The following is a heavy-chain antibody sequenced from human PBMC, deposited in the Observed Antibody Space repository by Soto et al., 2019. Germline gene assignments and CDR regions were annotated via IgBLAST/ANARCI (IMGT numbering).Heavy chain of an antibody. CDR2: ISGSGGST. D-gene: IGHD6-13*01. V-gene: IGHV3-23*01. CDR3: AARTGYSSSWYFFAFDI. J-gene: IGHJ3*02. CDR1: GFTFSSYA. Sequence: PGGSLRLSCAASGFTFSSYAMSWVRQAPGKGLEWVSAISGSGGSTYYADSVKGRFTISRDNSKNTLYLQMNSLRAEDTAVYYCAARTGYSSSWYFFAFDIWGQGTMVTVSS.